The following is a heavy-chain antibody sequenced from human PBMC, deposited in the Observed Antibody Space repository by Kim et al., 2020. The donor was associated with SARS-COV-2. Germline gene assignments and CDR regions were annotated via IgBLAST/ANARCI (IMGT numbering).Heavy chain of an antibody. V-gene: IGHV1-46*01. CDR3: ARDREGDWTFDY. Sequence: ASVKVSCKASGYTFTSNHMHWVRQAPGQGLEWMGMITPNGGSTNYAQKFQGSVIMTRDTSTSTVYMELSSLRSEDTAVYYCARDREGDWTFDYWGQGTLVTVSS. D-gene: IGHD2-21*02. CDR2: ITPNGGST. J-gene: IGHJ4*02. CDR1: GYTFTSNH.